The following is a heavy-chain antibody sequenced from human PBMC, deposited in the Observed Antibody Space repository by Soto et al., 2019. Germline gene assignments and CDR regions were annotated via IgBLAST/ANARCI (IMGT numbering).Heavy chain of an antibody. V-gene: IGHV1-2*02. CDR2: INPNSGGT. D-gene: IGHD4-17*01. Sequence: QVQLVQSGADVKRPGASVKVSCKASGYRFTAYYMHWVRQAPGQGLEWMGWINPNSGGTNYAPKFRGRVTVTRDTSISTAYMEVTRLRSDDTAVYFCAREGQALDSPTAYSRRFDPWGQGTLITVS. CDR3: AREGQALDSPTAYSRRFDP. CDR1: GYRFTAYY. J-gene: IGHJ5*02.